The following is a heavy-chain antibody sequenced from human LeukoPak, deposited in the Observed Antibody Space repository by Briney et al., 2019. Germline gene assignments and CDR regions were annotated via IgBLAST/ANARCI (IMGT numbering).Heavy chain of an antibody. CDR3: ASPFIEDGDYVTYYYYGMDV. J-gene: IGHJ6*02. Sequence: GASVTVSCKASGGTFSIYAISWVRQAPGQGLEWMGGIIPIFGTANYAQKFQGRVTITADESTSTAYMELSSLRSEDTAVYYCASPFIEDGDYVTYYYYGMDVWGQGTTVTVSS. CDR1: GGTFSIYA. CDR2: IIPIFGTA. D-gene: IGHD4-17*01. V-gene: IGHV1-69*13.